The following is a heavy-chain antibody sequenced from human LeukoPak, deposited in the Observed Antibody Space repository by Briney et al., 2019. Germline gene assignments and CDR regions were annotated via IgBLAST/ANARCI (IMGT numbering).Heavy chain of an antibody. V-gene: IGHV3-23*01. Sequence: GGTLRLSCAASGFTFSSYGMSWVRQAPGKGLEWVSAISGSGGSTYYADSVKGRFTISRDNAKNTVFLQMSSLRAEDTALYYCARKSASGNYPLDYWGQGTLVTVSS. D-gene: IGHD3-10*01. J-gene: IGHJ4*02. CDR1: GFTFSSYG. CDR2: ISGSGGST. CDR3: ARKSASGNYPLDY.